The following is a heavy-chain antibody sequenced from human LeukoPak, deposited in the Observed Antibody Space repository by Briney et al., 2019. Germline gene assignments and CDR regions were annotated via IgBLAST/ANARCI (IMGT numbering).Heavy chain of an antibody. Sequence: SETLSLTCTVSGGSISSSSYYWGWIRQPPGKGLEWIGSMYHSGSTYYNPSLKSRVTISVDTSKNQFSLKLSSVTAADTAVYYCARDVYYYGSGSPGAFDIWGQGTMVTVSS. V-gene: IGHV4-39*07. J-gene: IGHJ3*02. CDR1: GGSISSSSYY. CDR2: MYHSGST. D-gene: IGHD3-10*01. CDR3: ARDVYYYGSGSPGAFDI.